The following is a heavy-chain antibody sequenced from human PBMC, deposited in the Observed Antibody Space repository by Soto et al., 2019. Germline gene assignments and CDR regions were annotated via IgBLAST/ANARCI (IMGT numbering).Heavy chain of an antibody. V-gene: IGHV4-30-2*01. CDR3: ARGGGSPYHNHEFDF. CDR2: IYHSGST. J-gene: IGHJ4*02. D-gene: IGHD6-13*01. CDR1: GGSISSGGYS. Sequence: SETLSLTCAVSGGSISSGGYSWSWIRQPPGKGLEWIGYIYHSGSTYYNPSLKSRVTVSVDRSKNQFSLTLNSVTAADTAVYYCARGGGSPYHNHEFDFWGQGTLVTVSS.